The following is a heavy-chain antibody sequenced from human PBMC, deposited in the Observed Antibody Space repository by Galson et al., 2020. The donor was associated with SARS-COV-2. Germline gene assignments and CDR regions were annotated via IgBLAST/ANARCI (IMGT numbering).Heavy chain of an antibody. D-gene: IGHD2-2*01. J-gene: IGHJ4*02. CDR3: AREDIVVVPAASGGFDY. CDR2: ISAYNGNT. V-gene: IGHV1-18*01. Sequence: ASVKVSCKASGYTFTSYGISWVRQAPGQGLEWMGWISAYNGNTNYAQKLQGRVTMTTDTSTSTAYMELRSLRSDDTAVYYCAREDIVVVPAASGGFDYWGQGTLVTVSS. CDR1: GYTFTSYG.